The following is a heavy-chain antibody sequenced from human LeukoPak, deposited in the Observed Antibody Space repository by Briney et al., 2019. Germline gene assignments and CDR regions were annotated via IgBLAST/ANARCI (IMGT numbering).Heavy chain of an antibody. J-gene: IGHJ4*02. V-gene: IGHV3-33*01. CDR2: IWYDGSNK. CDR1: GFTFSSYG. D-gene: IGHD3-22*01. Sequence: PGRSLRLSCAASGFTFSSYGMHWVRQAPGKGLEWVAVIWYDGSNKYYADSVKGRFTISRDNSKNTLYLQMNSLRDEDTAVYYCARDGPLYYYDSSGYYLDYWGQGTLVTVSS. CDR3: ARDGPLYYYDSSGYYLDY.